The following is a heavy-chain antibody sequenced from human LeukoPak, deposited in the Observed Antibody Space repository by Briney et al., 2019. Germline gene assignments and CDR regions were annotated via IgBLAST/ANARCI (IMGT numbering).Heavy chain of an antibody. V-gene: IGHV3-7*01. CDR2: IKQDGSEK. CDR3: VKGRSGYHDDAFDI. D-gene: IGHD3-22*01. Sequence: GGSLRLSCAASGFTFSSYWMSWVRQAPGKGLEWVANIKQDGSEKYYVDSVKGRFTISRDNAKNSLYLQMNSLRAEDTAVYYCVKGRSGYHDDAFDIWGQGAMVTVSS. CDR1: GFTFSSYW. J-gene: IGHJ3*02.